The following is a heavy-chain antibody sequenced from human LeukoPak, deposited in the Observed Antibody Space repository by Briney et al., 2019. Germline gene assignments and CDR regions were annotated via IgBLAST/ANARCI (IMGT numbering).Heavy chain of an antibody. CDR3: ARVSPPPDGAVVVINLFDY. J-gene: IGHJ4*02. CDR2: INHSGST. Sequence: PSETLSLTCAVYGGSFSGYYWSWIRQPPGKGLEWIGEINHSGSTNYNPSLKSRVTISVDTSKNQFSLKLSSVTAADTAVYYCARVSPPPDGAVVVINLFDYWGQGTLVTVSS. CDR1: GGSFSGYY. D-gene: IGHD3-22*01. V-gene: IGHV4-34*01.